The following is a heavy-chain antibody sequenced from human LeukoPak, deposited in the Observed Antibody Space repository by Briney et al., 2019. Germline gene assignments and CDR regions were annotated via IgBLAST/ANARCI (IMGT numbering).Heavy chain of an antibody. CDR1: GYSFTSHY. CDR2: INPRGTST. V-gene: IGHV1-46*01. J-gene: IGHJ6*03. Sequence: ASVTVSCTASGYSFTSHYMHWVRQAPGKGLEWMGLINPRGTSTIYAEKFQGRIIMTRDMSTTTDYMELSSLKSDDTAVYYCARGLHYDFWSGYFGYYYMDVWGKGTTVTVSS. D-gene: IGHD3-3*01. CDR3: ARGLHYDFWSGYFGYYYMDV.